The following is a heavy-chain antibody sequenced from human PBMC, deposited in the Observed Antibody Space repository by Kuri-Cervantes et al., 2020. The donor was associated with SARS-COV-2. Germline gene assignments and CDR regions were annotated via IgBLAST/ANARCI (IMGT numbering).Heavy chain of an antibody. D-gene: IGHD3-3*01. CDR3: ARPRSGYYFEAFDI. CDR1: GFTFSSYW. Sequence: LSLTCAASGFTFSSYWMSWVRQAPGKGLEWVAVISYDGSNKYYADSVKGRFTISRDNSKNTLYLQMNSLRAEDTAVYYCARPRSGYYFEAFDIWGQGTMVTVSS. V-gene: IGHV3-30-3*01. CDR2: ISYDGSNK. J-gene: IGHJ3*02.